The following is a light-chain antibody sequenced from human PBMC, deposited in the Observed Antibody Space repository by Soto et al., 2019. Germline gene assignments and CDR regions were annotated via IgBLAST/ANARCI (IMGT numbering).Light chain of an antibody. CDR2: GAT. Sequence: EIVMTQSPATLSVSPGERATLTCRASQSVSDNLAWYQQKRGQAPRLLVSGATVRATGIPARFSGRGSGTEFTLTISSLQSEDVAVYYCQQYDKWPRTFGQGTKVEIK. CDR3: QQYDKWPRT. CDR1: QSVSDN. V-gene: IGKV3-15*01. J-gene: IGKJ1*01.